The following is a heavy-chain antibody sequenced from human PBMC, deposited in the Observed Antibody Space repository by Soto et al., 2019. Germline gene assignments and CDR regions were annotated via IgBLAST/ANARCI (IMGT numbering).Heavy chain of an antibody. CDR1: GFTVSSNY. D-gene: IGHD3-22*01. CDR3: ARDSSGYYSDDAFDI. V-gene: IGHV3-66*01. CDR2: IYSGGST. Sequence: GGSLRLSCAASGFTVSSNYMSWVRQAPGKGLEWVSVIYSGGSTYYADSVKGRFTISRDNSKNTLYLQMNSLRAEDMAVYYCARDSSGYYSDDAFDIWGQGTMVTVSS. J-gene: IGHJ3*02.